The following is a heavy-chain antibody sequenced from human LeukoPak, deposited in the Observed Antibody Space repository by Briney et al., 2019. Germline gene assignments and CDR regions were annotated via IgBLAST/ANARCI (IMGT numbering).Heavy chain of an antibody. CDR1: GGTFSNYA. CDR3: ARDQEAFDY. Sequence: ASVKVSCKASGGTFSNYATSWVRQAPGQGLEWMGMIYPRDGSTSYAQKFQGRVTVTRDTSTSTVHMELSGLRSEDTAVYYCARDQEAFDYWGQGTLVTVSS. CDR2: IYPRDGST. J-gene: IGHJ4*02. V-gene: IGHV1-46*01.